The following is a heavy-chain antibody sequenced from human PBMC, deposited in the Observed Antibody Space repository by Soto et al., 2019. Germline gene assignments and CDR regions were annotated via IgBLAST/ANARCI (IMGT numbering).Heavy chain of an antibody. D-gene: IGHD2-2*01. CDR2: ISGSGGST. V-gene: IGHV3-23*01. CDR3: ASDIVVVPAAPYYYYGMVV. Sequence: PVGSLRLSCAASGFTFSSYAMSWVRQAPGKGLEWVSAISGSGGSTYYADSVKGRFTISRDNSKNTLYLQMNSLRAEDTAVYYCASDIVVVPAAPYYYYGMVVWGQGTTVTVSS. J-gene: IGHJ6*02. CDR1: GFTFSSYA.